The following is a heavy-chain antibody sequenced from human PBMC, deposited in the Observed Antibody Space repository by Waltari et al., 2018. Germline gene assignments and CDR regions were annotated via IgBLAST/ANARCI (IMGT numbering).Heavy chain of an antibody. V-gene: IGHV3-23*03. Sequence: VQLLESGGGLVQPGGSLRLSCAASGFTFSSYAMSWVRQAPGKGLEWVSVIYSGGSTYYADSVKGRFTISRDNSKNTLYLQMNSLRAEDTAVYYCAGASDAFDIWGQGTMVTVSS. D-gene: IGHD3-16*01. CDR2: IYSGGST. CDR3: AGASDAFDI. CDR1: GFTFSSYA. J-gene: IGHJ3*02.